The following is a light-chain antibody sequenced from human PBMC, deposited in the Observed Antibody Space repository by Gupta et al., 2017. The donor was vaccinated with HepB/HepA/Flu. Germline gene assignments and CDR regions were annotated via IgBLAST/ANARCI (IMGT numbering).Light chain of an antibody. CDR3: QQYNSYPWT. CDR1: QSIRSW. Sequence: DVQMTQSPATLSASVGDRVTITCRASQSIRSWLAWFQQKPGKAPKLLISKASRLQSGIPSRFSGSGSGTEFTLTISSLQPDDSATYYCQQYNSYPWTFGQGTKVELK. J-gene: IGKJ1*01. CDR2: KAS. V-gene: IGKV1-5*03.